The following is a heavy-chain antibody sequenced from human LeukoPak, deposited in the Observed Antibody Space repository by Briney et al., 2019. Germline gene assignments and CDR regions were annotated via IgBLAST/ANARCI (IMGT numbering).Heavy chain of an antibody. D-gene: IGHD3-22*01. CDR1: GFIFSSYG. J-gene: IGHJ4*02. Sequence: PGGSLRLSCVASGFIFSSYGMSWVRQAPGKGLEWVSAISGSGSGTAYADSEKGSLTIARDNSKNTLYLHINSLRADNTAVYYCAKRPQSSGYYFADYWGQGTLVTVSS. CDR3: AKRPQSSGYYFADY. CDR2: ISGSGSGT. V-gene: IGHV3-23*01.